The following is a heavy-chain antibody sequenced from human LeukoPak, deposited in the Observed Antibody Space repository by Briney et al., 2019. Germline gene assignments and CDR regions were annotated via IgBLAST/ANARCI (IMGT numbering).Heavy chain of an antibody. V-gene: IGHV3-48*01. Sequence: GGSLRLSCAASGFTFSSYSMNWVRQAPGKGLEWVSYISSSSSTIYYADSAKGRFTISRDNAKNSLYLQMNSLRAEDTAVYYCARASNLYCSSTSCLYYYGMDVWGQGTTVTVSS. CDR1: GFTFSSYS. CDR2: ISSSSSTI. J-gene: IGHJ6*02. CDR3: ARASNLYCSSTSCLYYYGMDV. D-gene: IGHD2-2*01.